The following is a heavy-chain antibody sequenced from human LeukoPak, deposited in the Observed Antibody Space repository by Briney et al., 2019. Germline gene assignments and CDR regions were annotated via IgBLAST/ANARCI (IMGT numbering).Heavy chain of an antibody. D-gene: IGHD3-9*01. CDR3: ARDKRALVGAFDI. Sequence: GSLRLSCAASGFTFSSYSIHWVRQGPGKGLEWVAVISHDGNTKYYADSVKGRFTISRDNSKNTLYLQMNSLRAEDTAVYYCARDKRALVGAFDIWGQGTMVTVSS. CDR2: ISHDGNTK. CDR1: GFTFSSYS. J-gene: IGHJ3*02. V-gene: IGHV3-30-3*01.